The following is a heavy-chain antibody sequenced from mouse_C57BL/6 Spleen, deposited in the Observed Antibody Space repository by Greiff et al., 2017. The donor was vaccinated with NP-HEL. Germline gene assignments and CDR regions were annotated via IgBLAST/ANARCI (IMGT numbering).Heavy chain of an antibody. D-gene: IGHD2-3*01. CDR3: AKSSEYDGYYYFDY. V-gene: IGHV2-5*01. Sequence: QVQLKQSGPGLVQPSQSLSITCTVSGFSLTSYGVHWVRQSPGQGLEWLGVIWRGGSTDYNAAFMSRLSITKDNSETQVFYKMTSLRAADTAIYYCAKSSEYDGYYYFDYWGQGTTLTVSS. CDR2: IWRGGST. CDR1: GFSLTSYG. J-gene: IGHJ2*01.